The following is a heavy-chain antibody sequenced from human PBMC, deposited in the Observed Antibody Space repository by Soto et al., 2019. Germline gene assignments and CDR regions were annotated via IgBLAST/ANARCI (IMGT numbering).Heavy chain of an antibody. CDR3: ASSGPAVIKGFYYTDMDV. Sequence: PSETLSLTCSIYGGSFSGYYWSWIRQPPGKGLEWIGEINHSGNTNYNPSLKSRVTISVDTSNNQFSLRLNSVTAADTAVYYCASSGPAVIKGFYYTDMDVWGQLTQGTVSS. J-gene: IGHJ6*02. V-gene: IGHV4-34*01. D-gene: IGHD2-2*01. CDR2: INHSGNT. CDR1: GGSFSGYY.